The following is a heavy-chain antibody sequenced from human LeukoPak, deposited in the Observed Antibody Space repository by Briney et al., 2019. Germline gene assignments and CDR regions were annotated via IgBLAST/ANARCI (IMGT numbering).Heavy chain of an antibody. J-gene: IGHJ3*01. CDR1: GFTFSSYA. CDR2: ISNSGDST. D-gene: IGHD6-19*01. Sequence: GGSLRLSCAASGFTFSSYAMSWVRQAPGKGLEWVSAISNSGDSTFYADSVKGRFTISRDNSQNTLYVQMNSLRAEDTAVYYCAKDQGYSSAWYSRDGFDVWGQGTMVTVSS. V-gene: IGHV3-23*01. CDR3: AKDQGYSSAWYSRDGFDV.